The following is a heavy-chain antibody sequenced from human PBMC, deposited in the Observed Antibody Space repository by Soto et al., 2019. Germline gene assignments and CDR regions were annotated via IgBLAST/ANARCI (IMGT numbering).Heavy chain of an antibody. Sequence: GGSLRLSCAASGFTFDDYAMHWVRQAPGKGLEWVSGISWNSGSIGYADSVKGRFTIARDNAKNSLYLQMNSLRAEDTALYYYAKDKGRIGYCSGGSCVFDYWGQGTLVTVSS. V-gene: IGHV3-9*01. J-gene: IGHJ4*02. D-gene: IGHD2-15*01. CDR1: GFTFDDYA. CDR3: AKDKGRIGYCSGGSCVFDY. CDR2: ISWNSGSI.